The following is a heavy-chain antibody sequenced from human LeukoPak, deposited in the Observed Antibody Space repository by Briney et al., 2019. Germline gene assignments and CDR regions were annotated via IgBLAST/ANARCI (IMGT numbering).Heavy chain of an antibody. CDR1: EFSVGSNY. D-gene: IGHD6-13*01. CDR3: ARMYSNDYFFDY. V-gene: IGHV3-66*01. CDR2: IYSGGST. J-gene: IGHJ4*02. Sequence: GGSLRLSCAASEFSVGSNYMTWVRQAPGKGLEWVSLIYSGGSTYYADSVKGRFTISRDNSKNTLYLQMNSLRAEDTAVYYCARMYSNDYFFDYWGQGTLVTVSS.